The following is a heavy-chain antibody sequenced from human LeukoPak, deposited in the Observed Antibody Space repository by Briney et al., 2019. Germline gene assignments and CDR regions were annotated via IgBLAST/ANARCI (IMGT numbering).Heavy chain of an antibody. D-gene: IGHD2-2*01. CDR1: GGTFSSYA. V-gene: IGHV1-69*13. J-gene: IGHJ3*02. CDR3: ARSDIVVVPAAQAWAFDI. CDR2: IIPIFGTA. Sequence: SVKVSCKASGGTFSSYAISWVRQAPGQGLEWMGGIIPIFGTANYAQKFQGRVTITADESTSTAYMELSSLRSEDTAVYYCARSDIVVVPAAQAWAFDIWGQGTMVTVSS.